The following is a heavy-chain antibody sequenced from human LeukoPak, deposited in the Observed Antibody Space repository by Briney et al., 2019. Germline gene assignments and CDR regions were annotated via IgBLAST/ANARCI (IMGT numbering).Heavy chain of an antibody. CDR1: GGSISSYY. J-gene: IGHJ5*02. V-gene: IGHV4-59*01. CDR2: IYYSGST. D-gene: IGHD6-6*01. CDR3: ATARSIAACWFDP. Sequence: SETLSLTCTVSGGSISSYYWSWIRQPPGKGLEWIGYIYYSGSTNYNPSLKSRVTISVDTSKNQFSLKLSSVTAADTAVYYCATARSIAACWFDPWGQGTLVTVSS.